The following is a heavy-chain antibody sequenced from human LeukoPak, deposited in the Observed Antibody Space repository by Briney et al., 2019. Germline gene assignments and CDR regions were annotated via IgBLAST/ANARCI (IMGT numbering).Heavy chain of an antibody. J-gene: IGHJ4*02. CDR3: ARQRRLELPDY. V-gene: IGHV4-39*01. CDR2: ISYSGNI. Sequence: SETLSLTCTVSGGSISSSTYYWGWIRQPPGKGLEWIGSISYSGNIYYSPSLKSRVTISVDTSKYQFSLKLSSVTAADTAVYYCARQRRLELPDYWGQGTLVTVSS. D-gene: IGHD3-16*01. CDR1: GGSISSSTYY.